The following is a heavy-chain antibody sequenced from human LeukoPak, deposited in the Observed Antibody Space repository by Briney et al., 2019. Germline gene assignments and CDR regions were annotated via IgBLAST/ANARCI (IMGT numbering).Heavy chain of an antibody. V-gene: IGHV4-34*01. Sequence: SETLSLTCSVYGGSFSCYYWSWIRQPPGKGLEWIVEINHSGSTNYNPSLKSRVTMTVDTSKNQFSLKLSSVNAADTAVYYCARGSVSGQYYGSGSYYARWGQGTLVTVSS. D-gene: IGHD3-10*01. CDR1: GGSFSCYY. J-gene: IGHJ4*02. CDR2: INHSGST. CDR3: ARGSVSGQYYGSGSYYAR.